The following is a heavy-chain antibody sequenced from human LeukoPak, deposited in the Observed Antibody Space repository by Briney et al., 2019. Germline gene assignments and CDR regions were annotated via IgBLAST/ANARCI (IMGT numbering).Heavy chain of an antibody. CDR3: ATIGDRRTGELYRIDY. D-gene: IGHD7-27*01. CDR1: GFTFSSYS. Sequence: GGSLRLSCAASGFTFSSYSMNWVRQAPGKGLEWVSSISINRSYMYYADSVKGRFTISRDNAKNSLSLQMNSLRAEDAAVYYCATIGDRRTGELYRIDYWGKGTLVTVSS. V-gene: IGHV3-21*01. J-gene: IGHJ4*02. CDR2: ISINRSYM.